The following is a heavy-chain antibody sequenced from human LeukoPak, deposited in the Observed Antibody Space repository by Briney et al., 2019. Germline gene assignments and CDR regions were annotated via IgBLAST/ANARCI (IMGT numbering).Heavy chain of an antibody. CDR1: GGSFSGYY. CDR2: MNHSGST. D-gene: IGHD5-12*01. CDR3: ARHFGGYDWIDY. V-gene: IGHV4-34*01. J-gene: IGHJ4*02. Sequence: PSETLSLTCAVYGGSFSGYYWSWIRQPPGKGLEWIGEMNHSGSTNYNPSLKSRVTISVDTSKNQFSLKLSSVTAADTAVYYCARHFGGYDWIDYWGQGSLVTVSS.